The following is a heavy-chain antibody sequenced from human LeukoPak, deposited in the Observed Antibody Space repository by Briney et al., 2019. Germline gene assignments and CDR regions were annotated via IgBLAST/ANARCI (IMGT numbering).Heavy chain of an antibody. V-gene: IGHV1-2*02. Sequence: ASVNVSCKASGYTFTGYYMHWVRQAPGQGLEWMGWINPNSGGTNYAQKFQGRVTMTRDTSISTAYMELSRLRSDDTAVYYCARGVIVGAKEDYWGQGTLVTVSS. J-gene: IGHJ4*02. CDR2: INPNSGGT. CDR3: ARGVIVGAKEDY. CDR1: GYTFTGYY. D-gene: IGHD1-26*01.